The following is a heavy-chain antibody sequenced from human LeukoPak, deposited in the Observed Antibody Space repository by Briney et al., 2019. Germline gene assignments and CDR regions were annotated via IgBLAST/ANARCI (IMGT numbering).Heavy chain of an antibody. CDR2: ISAYNGNT. D-gene: IGHD5-24*01. CDR1: GYTFTSYG. J-gene: IGHJ6*02. V-gene: IGHV1-18*01. CDR3: AREVRWLQPLYYGMDV. Sequence: GASVKVSCKASGYTFTSYGISWVRQAPGQGLEWMGWISAYNGNTNYTQKLQGRVTMTTDTSTSTAYMELRSLRSDDTAVYYCAREVRWLQPLYYGMDVWGQGTTVTVSS.